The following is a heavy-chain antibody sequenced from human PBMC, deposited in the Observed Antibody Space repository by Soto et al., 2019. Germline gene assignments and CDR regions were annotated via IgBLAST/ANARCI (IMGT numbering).Heavy chain of an antibody. CDR2: ISGSGGST. J-gene: IGHJ6*03. D-gene: IGHD3-16*01. V-gene: IGHV3-23*01. Sequence: GGSLRLSCAASGFTFSSYAMSWVRQAPGKGLEWVSAISGSGGSTYYADSVKGRFTISRDNSKNTLYLQMNSLRAEDTAVYYCAKGIMITFGGVSARLGRYYYMDVWGKGTTVTVSS. CDR1: GFTFSSYA. CDR3: AKGIMITFGGVSARLGRYYYMDV.